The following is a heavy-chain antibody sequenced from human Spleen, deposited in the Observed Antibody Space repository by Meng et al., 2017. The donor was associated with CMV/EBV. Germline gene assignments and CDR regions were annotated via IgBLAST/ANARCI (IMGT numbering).Heavy chain of an antibody. CDR3: ARIFPSDYYKYDLDV. Sequence: ASLTYNPYFWDWIRQPPGKGLEWIGSISYGGSTLYNSSLKSRVTISVDASKSQFTLRLSSVTAADTAIYYCARIFPSDYYKYDLDVWGQGTTVTVSS. J-gene: IGHJ6*03. CDR1: ASLTYNPYF. D-gene: IGHD3-3*01. V-gene: IGHV4-39*06. CDR2: ISYGGST.